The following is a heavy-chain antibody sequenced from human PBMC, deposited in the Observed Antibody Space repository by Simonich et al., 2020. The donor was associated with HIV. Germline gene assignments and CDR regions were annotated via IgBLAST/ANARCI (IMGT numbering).Heavy chain of an antibody. CDR3: ARGWDGSSSSLDDY. Sequence: EVKLVESGGGLVQPGGSLRLSCAASGFIFSIYWMNWVRQTPGKGVEWVANIRQDVSGKYYMDSVRGRFIISRDNAKNSLYLQKNTLRAEDTAVYYCARGWDGSSSSLDDYWGQGTLVTVSS. J-gene: IGHJ4*02. CDR2: IRQDVSGK. V-gene: IGHV3-7*01. D-gene: IGHD3-3*01. CDR1: GFIFSIYW.